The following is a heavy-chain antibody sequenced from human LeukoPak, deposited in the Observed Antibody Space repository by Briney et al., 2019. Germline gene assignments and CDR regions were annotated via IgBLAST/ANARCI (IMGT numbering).Heavy chain of an antibody. Sequence: GGSLRLSCAASGFTFSSYAMSWVRQAPGKGLAWVAGNSDSGSSSYYTDSVKGRFTISRDNSKNTLCLQMNSLRAEDTAVYYCAKEDSGWHFDYWGQGTLVTVSS. CDR3: AKEDSGWHFDY. J-gene: IGHJ4*02. CDR2: NSDSGSSS. V-gene: IGHV3-23*01. D-gene: IGHD6-19*01. CDR1: GFTFSSYA.